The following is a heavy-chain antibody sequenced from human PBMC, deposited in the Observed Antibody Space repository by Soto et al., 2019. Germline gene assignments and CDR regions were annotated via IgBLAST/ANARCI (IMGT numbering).Heavy chain of an antibody. Sequence: QITLKESGPTLVRPTQTLTLTCTFSGFSLSTNGVGVGWIRQPPGKALEWLAIIYWDGNKRYSPSLQSRLTISKDSSRNQVVLRMTNMDTVDTATYYCVHRYDYGEMGFWGPGTLVTVSS. CDR1: GFSLSTNGVG. J-gene: IGHJ4*02. V-gene: IGHV2-5*02. CDR2: IYWDGNK. D-gene: IGHD3-16*01. CDR3: VHRYDYGEMGF.